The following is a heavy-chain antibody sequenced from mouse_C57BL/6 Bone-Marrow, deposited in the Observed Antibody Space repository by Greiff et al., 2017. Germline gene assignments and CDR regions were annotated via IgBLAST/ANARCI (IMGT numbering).Heavy chain of an antibody. CDR2: IYPRSGNT. V-gene: IGHV1-81*01. CDR1: GYTFTSYG. CDR3: ARLGPRAWFAY. J-gene: IGHJ3*01. Sequence: VQLQQSGAELARPGASVKLSCKASGYTFTSYGISWVKQRTGQGLEWIGEIYPRSGNTYYNEKFKGKATLTADQSSSTAYMELRSLTSEDSAVYFCARLGPRAWFAYWGQGTLVTVSA.